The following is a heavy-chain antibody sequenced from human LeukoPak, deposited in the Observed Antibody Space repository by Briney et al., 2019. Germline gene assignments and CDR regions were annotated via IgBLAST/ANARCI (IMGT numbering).Heavy chain of an antibody. CDR3: AREIGGILVFDY. D-gene: IGHD5-18*01. J-gene: IGHJ4*02. V-gene: IGHV1-2*02. Sequence: ASVKLSCKASGYKFTGYYMHWVRQAPGQGLEWMGWINPNSGDSHHAQKFQGRVTMTRDTSISTAYMELSRLRSDDTAVYYCAREIGGILVFDYWGQGTLVTVSS. CDR2: INPNSGDS. CDR1: GYKFTGYY.